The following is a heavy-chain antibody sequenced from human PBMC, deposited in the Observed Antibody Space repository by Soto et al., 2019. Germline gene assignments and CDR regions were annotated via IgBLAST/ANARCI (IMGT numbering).Heavy chain of an antibody. D-gene: IGHD3-3*02. CDR2: IFNSGTI. CDR3: GRDLLATASARWYFYYGLDV. Sequence: SETLSLTCSVFGASVNSYYWSWIRQSPGRGLEWIGHIFNSGTIHYNPSLTSRVTMSVDSSKNQVSLKMNSVTAADTAIYYCGRDLLATASARWYFYYGLDVWGQGTAVTVSS. J-gene: IGHJ6*02. CDR1: GASVNSYY. V-gene: IGHV4-59*02.